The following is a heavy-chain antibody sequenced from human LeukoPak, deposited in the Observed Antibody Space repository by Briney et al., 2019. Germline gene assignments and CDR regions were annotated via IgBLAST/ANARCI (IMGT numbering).Heavy chain of an antibody. D-gene: IGHD3-10*01. CDR1: GGSISSYY. V-gene: IGHV4-59*01. Sequence: SETLSLTCTVSGGSISSYYWSWIRQPPGKGLEWIGYIYYSGSTNYNPSLKSRVTISVDTSKNQFSLKLSSVTAADTAVYYCARDLGYYGSGGGYFDYWGQGTLVTVSS. CDR3: ARDLGYYGSGGGYFDY. J-gene: IGHJ4*02. CDR2: IYYSGST.